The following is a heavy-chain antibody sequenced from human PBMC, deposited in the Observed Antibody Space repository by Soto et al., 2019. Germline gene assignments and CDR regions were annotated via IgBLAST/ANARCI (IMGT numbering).Heavy chain of an antibody. V-gene: IGHV3-15*01. CDR1: GFTFSNAW. D-gene: IGHD6-6*01. J-gene: IGHJ3*02. CDR3: TTDGPLGLVDAFDI. CDR2: IKSKTDGGTT. Sequence: GGSLRLSCAASGFTFSNAWMSWVRQAPGKGLEWVGRIKSKTDGGTTDYAAPVKGRFTISRDDSKNTLYLQMNSLKTEDTAVYYCTTDGPLGLVDAFDIWGQGTMVTVSS.